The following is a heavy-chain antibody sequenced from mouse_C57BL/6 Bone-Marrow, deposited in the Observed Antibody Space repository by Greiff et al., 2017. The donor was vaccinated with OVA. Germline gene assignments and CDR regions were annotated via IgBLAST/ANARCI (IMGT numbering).Heavy chain of an antibody. J-gene: IGHJ1*03. V-gene: IGHV1-59*01. CDR2: IDPSDSYT. Sequence: QVQLQQPGAELVRPGTSVKLSCKASGYTFTSYWMHWVKQRPGQGLEWIGVIDPSDSYTNSNQKFKGKATLTVDTSSSTAYMQLSSLTSEDSAVYYCARPYDYGSSHWYFDVWGTGTTVTVSS. CDR1: GYTFTSYW. CDR3: ARPYDYGSSHWYFDV. D-gene: IGHD1-1*01.